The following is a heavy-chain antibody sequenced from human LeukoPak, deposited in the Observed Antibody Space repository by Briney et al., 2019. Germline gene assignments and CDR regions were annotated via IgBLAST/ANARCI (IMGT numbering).Heavy chain of an antibody. J-gene: IGHJ4*02. CDR3: ASTHLGYCSSASCQNDY. Sequence: GGSLRLSCAASGFTFSSHTMNWVRQAPGKGLEWVSSISSASGYIYYADSVKGRFTISRDNSKNTLHLQMDSLRAEDTAVYYCASTHLGYCSSASCQNDYWGQGTLVTVSS. V-gene: IGHV3-21*01. CDR1: GFTFSSHT. D-gene: IGHD2-2*01. CDR2: ISSASGYI.